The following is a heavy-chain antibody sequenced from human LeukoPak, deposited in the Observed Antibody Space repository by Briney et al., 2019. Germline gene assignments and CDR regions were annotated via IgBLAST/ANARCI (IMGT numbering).Heavy chain of an antibody. Sequence: ASVKVSCKASGYTFASYGISWVRQAPGQGLEWMGWINPNSGGTNYAQKFQGWVTMTRDTSISTAYMELSRLRSDDTAVYYCARGGDYVWGSYRYNPFDYWGQGTLVTVSS. V-gene: IGHV1-2*04. CDR1: GYTFASYG. CDR2: INPNSGGT. D-gene: IGHD3-16*02. J-gene: IGHJ4*02. CDR3: ARGGDYVWGSYRYNPFDY.